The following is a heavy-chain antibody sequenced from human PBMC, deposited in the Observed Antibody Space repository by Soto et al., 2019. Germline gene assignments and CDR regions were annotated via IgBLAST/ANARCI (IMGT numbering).Heavy chain of an antibody. CDR1: GGSISSYY. D-gene: IGHD3-3*01. Sequence: SETLSLTCTVSGGSISSYYWSWIRQPPGKGLEWIGYIYYSGSTNYNPSLKSRVTISVDTSKNPFSLKLSSVTAADTAVYYCARFLSDFWSGYPHYYFDYWGQGTLVTVSS. J-gene: IGHJ4*02. CDR2: IYYSGST. CDR3: ARFLSDFWSGYPHYYFDY. V-gene: IGHV4-59*08.